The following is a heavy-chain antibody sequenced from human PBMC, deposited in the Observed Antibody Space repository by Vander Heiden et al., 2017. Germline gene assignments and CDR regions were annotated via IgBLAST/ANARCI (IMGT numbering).Heavy chain of an antibody. V-gene: IGHV4-4*02. CDR3: ARGFGFWSGYYTTFDY. J-gene: IGHJ4*02. D-gene: IGHD3-3*01. CDR2: IYHSGRT. CDR1: GGSISSSNW. Sequence: QVQLQESGPGLVKTSGTLSLTCAVSGGSISSSNWWSWVRQPPEKGLEWIGEIYHSGRTNYNPSLKSRVTISVDKSKNQFSLKLSSVTAADTAVYYCARGFGFWSGYYTTFDYWGQGTLVTVSS.